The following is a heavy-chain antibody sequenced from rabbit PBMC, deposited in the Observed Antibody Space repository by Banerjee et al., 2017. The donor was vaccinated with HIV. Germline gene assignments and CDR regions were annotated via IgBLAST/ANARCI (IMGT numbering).Heavy chain of an antibody. V-gene: IGHV1S40*01. J-gene: IGHJ4*01. CDR3: ASNYADYASGTVPGFNL. D-gene: IGHD7-1*01. Sequence: QSLEESGGDLVKPEGSLTLTCTASGFSFSSSYYMCWVRQAPGKGLEWITCIYTGSSGSTYYASWAKGRFTISKTSSTTVTLQMTSLTAADTATYFCASNYADYASGTVPGFNLWGQGTLVTVS. CDR2: IYTGSSGST. CDR1: GFSFSSSYY.